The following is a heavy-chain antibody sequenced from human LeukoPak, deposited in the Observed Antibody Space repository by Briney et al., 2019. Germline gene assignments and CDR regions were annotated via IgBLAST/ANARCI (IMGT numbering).Heavy chain of an antibody. CDR1: GFTVSSNY. Sequence: PGGSLRLSCAASGFTVSSNYMSWVRQAPGKGLEWVSVIYSGGSTYYADSVKGRYTISRDNSKNTLYLQMNSLRAEDTAVYYCARWVRSGSLNYGMDVWGQGTTVTVSS. V-gene: IGHV3-53*01. CDR3: ARWVRSGSLNYGMDV. J-gene: IGHJ6*02. D-gene: IGHD3-10*01. CDR2: IYSGGST.